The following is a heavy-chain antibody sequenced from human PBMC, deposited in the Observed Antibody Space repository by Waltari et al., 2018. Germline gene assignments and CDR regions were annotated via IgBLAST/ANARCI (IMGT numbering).Heavy chain of an antibody. J-gene: IGHJ4*02. CDR3: IRPFEMGSD. V-gene: IGHV3-73*01. D-gene: IGHD1-26*01. CDR1: GLIISDYA. Sequence: EVQLVESGGALVQPGGPLKLSCAASGLIISDYAIHWVRQASGKGAEGVGRNRSRCKCDATAYGESVQGSFTISRDDSKNTVYLEMNSLKTDDTAVYYCIRPFEMGSDWCQGTLVTVSS. CDR2: NRSRCKCDAT.